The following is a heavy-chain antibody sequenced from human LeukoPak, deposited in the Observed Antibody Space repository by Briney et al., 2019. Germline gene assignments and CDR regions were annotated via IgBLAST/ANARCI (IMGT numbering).Heavy chain of an antibody. CDR1: GGSFSGYY. CDR2: INHSGST. V-gene: IGHV4-34*01. J-gene: IGHJ5*02. CDR3: ARGGLLWFGELLRAYNWFDP. D-gene: IGHD3-10*01. Sequence: SETLSLTCAVYGGSFSGYYWSWIRQPPGKGLEWIGEINHSGSTNYNPSLKSRVTISVDTSKNQLSLKLSSVTAADTAVYYCARGGLLWFGELLRAYNWFDPWGQGTLVTVSS.